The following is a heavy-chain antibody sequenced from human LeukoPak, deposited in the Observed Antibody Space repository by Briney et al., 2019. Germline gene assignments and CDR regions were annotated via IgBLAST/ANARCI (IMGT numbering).Heavy chain of an antibody. V-gene: IGHV3-30-3*01. CDR3: ATSLAAMDPYYFDY. CDR1: GFTFSSYA. D-gene: IGHD5-18*01. J-gene: IGHJ4*02. Sequence: PGGSLRLSCAASGFTFSSYAMHWVRQAPGKGLEWVAVISYDGSNKYYADSVKGRFTISRDNSKNTLYLQMNSLRAEDTAVYYCATSLAAMDPYYFDYWGQGTLVTVSS. CDR2: ISYDGSNK.